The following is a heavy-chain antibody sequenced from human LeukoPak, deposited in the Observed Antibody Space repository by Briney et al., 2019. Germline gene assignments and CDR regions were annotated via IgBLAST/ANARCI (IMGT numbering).Heavy chain of an antibody. CDR1: GYSFTNYW. CDR3: ARLAKARRDGYNFGFDS. D-gene: IGHD5-24*01. J-gene: IGHJ4*02. Sequence: GESLKISCKGSGYSFTNYWIGWVRQVPGKGLDWIGIIYPDDSDTRRSPSFQGQVTMSADKSISTAYLQWSSLEASDTATYYCARLAKARRDGYNFGFDSWGQGTLVTVSS. CDR2: IYPDDSDT. V-gene: IGHV5-51*01.